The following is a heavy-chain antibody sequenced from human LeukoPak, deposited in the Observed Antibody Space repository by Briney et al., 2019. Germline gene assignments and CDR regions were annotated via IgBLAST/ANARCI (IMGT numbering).Heavy chain of an antibody. V-gene: IGHV4-39*01. CDR3: ARRRYYDGSGYLE. CDR1: GDFISRSDSY. CDR2: IYYSGRT. Sequence: PSETLSLTCSVSGDFISRSDSYWDWIRQPPGKGLQWIGTIYYSGRTYYSPSLKSRVTMSVHTSNNQFSLNLRSVTAADTAVYYCARRRYYDGSGYLEWGQGTLLSVSS. D-gene: IGHD3-22*01. J-gene: IGHJ1*01.